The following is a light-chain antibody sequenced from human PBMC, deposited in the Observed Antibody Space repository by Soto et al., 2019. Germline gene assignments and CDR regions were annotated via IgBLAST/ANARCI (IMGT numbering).Light chain of an antibody. J-gene: IGLJ2*01. CDR1: SSNIGAGYD. Sequence: QPVLTQPPSVSGAPGQRVTISCTGSSSNIGAGYDVHWYQQLPGTAPKLLIYGNSNRPSGVPDRFSGSKSGTSASLAITGLQAEGEADYYCQSYDRSLSVLFGGGTKVTVL. CDR3: QSYDRSLSVL. V-gene: IGLV1-40*01. CDR2: GNS.